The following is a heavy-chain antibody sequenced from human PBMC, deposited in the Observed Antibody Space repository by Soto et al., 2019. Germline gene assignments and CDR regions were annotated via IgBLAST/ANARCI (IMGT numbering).Heavy chain of an antibody. V-gene: IGHV3-7*01. J-gene: IGHJ4*02. CDR1: GFTFSGYW. Sequence: EVQLVESGGDLVQPGGSLRLSCAASGFTFSGYWMSWVRQAPGKGLEWVASIKEDGSEKYYVDSVKGRFTISRDNAKNSLYLQMNSLRVEDTAVYYCARGGAVTGRFESWGQGTLVTVSS. CDR3: ARGGAVTGRFES. CDR2: IKEDGSEK. D-gene: IGHD4-4*01.